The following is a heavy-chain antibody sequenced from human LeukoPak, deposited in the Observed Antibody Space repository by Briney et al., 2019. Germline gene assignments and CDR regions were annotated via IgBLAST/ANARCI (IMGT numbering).Heavy chain of an antibody. CDR2: INPNSGGT. Sequence: ASVKVSCKASGYTFTGYYMHWVRQAPGQGLEWMGWINPNSGGTNYAQKFQGRVTMTRDTSISTAYMELSRLRSDDTAVHYCARDPNTYYYDSSGPARDYWGQGTLVTVSS. V-gene: IGHV1-2*02. D-gene: IGHD3-22*01. CDR1: GYTFTGYY. J-gene: IGHJ4*02. CDR3: ARDPNTYYYDSSGPARDY.